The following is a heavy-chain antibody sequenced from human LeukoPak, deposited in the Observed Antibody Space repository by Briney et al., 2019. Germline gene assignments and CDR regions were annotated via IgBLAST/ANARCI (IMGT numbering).Heavy chain of an antibody. Sequence: GGSLRLSCAASGFTVSGSYMSWVRQVPGQGLEWVSCIYGADTIYYADFVKDRFSISRDSNRNILYLQMNSLRAEDTAVYYCARGARGAYFDFWGQGTLVTVSS. CDR1: GFTVSGSY. D-gene: IGHD4/OR15-4a*01. V-gene: IGHV3-66*01. CDR2: IYGADTI. CDR3: ARGARGAYFDF. J-gene: IGHJ4*02.